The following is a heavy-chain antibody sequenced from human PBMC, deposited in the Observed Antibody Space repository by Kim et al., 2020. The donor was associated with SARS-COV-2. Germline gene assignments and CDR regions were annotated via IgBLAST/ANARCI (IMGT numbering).Heavy chain of an antibody. CDR1: GYTFTSYD. Sequence: ASVKVSCKASGYTFTSYDINWVRQATGQGLEWMGWMNPNSGNTGYAQKFQGRVTMTRNTSISTAYMELSSLRSEDTAVYYCARASQPYYYDSSGYWNYWGQGTLVTVSS. J-gene: IGHJ4*02. V-gene: IGHV1-8*01. CDR3: ARASQPYYYDSSGYWNY. D-gene: IGHD3-22*01. CDR2: MNPNSGNT.